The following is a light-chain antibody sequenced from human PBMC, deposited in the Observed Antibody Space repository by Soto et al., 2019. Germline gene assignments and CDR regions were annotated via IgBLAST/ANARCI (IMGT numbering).Light chain of an antibody. CDR3: QQYGGPVPWT. CDR2: GAS. CDR1: QTISRNY. Sequence: EVVLTQSPGTLSLSPGERATVSCRASQTISRNYLAWYQKKPDQAPRLLIYGASTRATGIPDRFTGSGSGTDFTLTIARLEPEDFAVYYCQQYGGPVPWTFGQGTKGEV. V-gene: IGKV3-20*01. J-gene: IGKJ1*01.